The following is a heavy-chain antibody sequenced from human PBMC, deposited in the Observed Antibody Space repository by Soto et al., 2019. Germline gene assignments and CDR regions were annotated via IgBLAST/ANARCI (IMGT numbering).Heavy chain of an antibody. D-gene: IGHD3-10*01. V-gene: IGHV1-3*01. J-gene: IGHJ5*02. CDR1: GYTFTSYA. CDR3: ARGGGLLWLGDLNWFDP. CDR2: INAGNGDT. Sequence: ASVKVSCKASGYTFTSYAMYWVRQAPGQRLEWMGWINAGNGDTKYSQNFQGRVTITRDTSARTAYMELSNLTSEDAAVYFCARGGGLLWLGDLNWFDPWGQGTLVTVSS.